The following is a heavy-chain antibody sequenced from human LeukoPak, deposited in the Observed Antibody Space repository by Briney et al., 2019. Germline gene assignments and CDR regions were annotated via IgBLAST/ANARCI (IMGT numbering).Heavy chain of an antibody. J-gene: IGHJ4*02. CDR1: GFTFSSYA. Sequence: TGGSLRLSCAASGFTFSSYAMSWVRQAPGKGLEWVSAISGSGGSTYYADSVKGRFTISRDNSKNTLYLQMNSLRAEDTAVYYCAKDKATGTTRSYYFDYWGQGTLVTVSS. CDR2: ISGSGGST. CDR3: AKDKATGTTRSYYFDY. V-gene: IGHV3-23*01. D-gene: IGHD1-1*01.